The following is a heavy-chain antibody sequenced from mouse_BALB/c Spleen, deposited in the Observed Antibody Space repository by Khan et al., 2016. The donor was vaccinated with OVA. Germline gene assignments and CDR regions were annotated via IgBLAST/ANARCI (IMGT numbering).Heavy chain of an antibody. CDR3: ARRGLRWDFDY. D-gene: IGHD1-1*01. J-gene: IGHJ2*01. V-gene: IGHV1-7*01. Sequence: VELVESGAELAKPGASVKMSCKASGYTFINYWILWVKQRPGQGLEWIGYIIPSTGYTEYNQNFKDKATLTADKSSSKAYMQLSSLTSEDSAVYYCARRGLRWDFDYWGQGTTLTVSS. CDR2: IIPSTGYT. CDR1: GYTFINYW.